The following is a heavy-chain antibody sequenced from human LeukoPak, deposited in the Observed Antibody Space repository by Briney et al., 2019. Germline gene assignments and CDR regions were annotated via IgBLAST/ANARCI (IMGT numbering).Heavy chain of an antibody. V-gene: IGHV4-31*03. CDR1: GGSISSGGYY. J-gene: IGHJ4*02. CDR3: ARFERLRQPPHDFDY. Sequence: SQTLSLTCTVSGGSISSGGYYWSWIRQHPGKGLEWIGYIYYSGSTYYNPSLKSRVTISVDTSKNQFSLKLSSVTAADTAVYYCARFERLRQPPHDFDYWGQGTLVTVSS. D-gene: IGHD3-16*01. CDR2: IYYSGST.